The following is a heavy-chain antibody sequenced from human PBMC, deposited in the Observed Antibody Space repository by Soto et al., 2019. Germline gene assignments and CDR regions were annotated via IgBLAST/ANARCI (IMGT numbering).Heavy chain of an antibody. V-gene: IGHV4-38-2*02. J-gene: IGHJ5*02. Sequence: SETLSLTCSVSGYLLSSGYYWGWVRHTPGKGLEWLGSIDYSGKTYKNPSLKSRVSASFALSQNQFSLNLRSVTASDTAVYYCARERSGYSSPNWFDPRRKGTLVTVS. CDR2: IDYSGKT. CDR3: ARERSGYSSPNWFDP. CDR1: GYLLSSGYY. D-gene: IGHD3-3*01.